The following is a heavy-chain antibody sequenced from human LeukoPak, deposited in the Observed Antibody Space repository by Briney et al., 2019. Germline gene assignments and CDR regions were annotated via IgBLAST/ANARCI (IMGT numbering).Heavy chain of an antibody. V-gene: IGHV4-39*01. CDR2: IYYSGST. J-gene: IGHJ4*02. CDR3: ARAKYGSGYYFDY. Sequence: SETLSLTCTVSGGSISSSSYYWGWIRPPPGKGLEWIGSIYYSGSTYYNPALKSRATISVDTSKNQFSTKLSSVTAADTAVYYSARAKYGSGYYFDYWGQGTLVTVSS. D-gene: IGHD3-10*01. CDR1: GGSISSSSYY.